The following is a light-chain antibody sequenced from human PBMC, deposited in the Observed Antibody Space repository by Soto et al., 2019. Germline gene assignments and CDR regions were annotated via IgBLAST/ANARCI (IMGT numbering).Light chain of an antibody. CDR3: QQYNSYPWT. J-gene: IGKJ1*01. CDR2: KAS. V-gene: IGKV1-5*03. Sequence: DIQMTQSPSTLSASVGDRVTITCRASQSISSWLAWYQQKPGKDPKLLIYKASSLESGVPSRLSGCGSGTEFNLTNNGLQPDDVATDDGQQYNSYPWTFGQGTKVEIK. CDR1: QSISSW.